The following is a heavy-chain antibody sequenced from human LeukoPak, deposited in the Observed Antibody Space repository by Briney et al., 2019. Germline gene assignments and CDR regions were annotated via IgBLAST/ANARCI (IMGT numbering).Heavy chain of an antibody. Sequence: SETLSLTCTVSGGSISSYYWSWIRQPAGKGLEWIGRIYTSGSTNYNPSPKSRVTTSVNTSKNQFSLKLSSVTAADTAVYYCARDLQIAVAGTGPFDIWGQGTMVTVSS. CDR2: IYTSGST. CDR3: ARDLQIAVAGTGPFDI. J-gene: IGHJ3*02. CDR1: GGSISSYY. D-gene: IGHD6-19*01. V-gene: IGHV4-4*07.